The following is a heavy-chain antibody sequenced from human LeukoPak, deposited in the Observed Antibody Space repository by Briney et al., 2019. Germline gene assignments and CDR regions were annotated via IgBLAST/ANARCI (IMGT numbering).Heavy chain of an antibody. Sequence: PGRSLRLSCAASGFTFSSYAMHWVRQAPGKGLEWVAVISYDGSNKYYADSVKGRFTISRDNSKNTLYLQMNSLRAEDTAVYYCARASARDGYKPPFDYWGQGTLVTVSS. V-gene: IGHV3-30-3*01. J-gene: IGHJ4*02. CDR2: ISYDGSNK. D-gene: IGHD5-24*01. CDR1: GFTFSSYA. CDR3: ARASARDGYKPPFDY.